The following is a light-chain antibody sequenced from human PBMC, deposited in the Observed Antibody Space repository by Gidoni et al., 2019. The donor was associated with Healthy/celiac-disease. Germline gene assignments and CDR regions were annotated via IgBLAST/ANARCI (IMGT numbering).Light chain of an antibody. CDR2: EAS. J-gene: IGKJ1*01. Sequence: DIQMTQSPSSLSASVGDRVTITCRASQSIIRYLNWYQQKPGKAPKLLIYEASSLQIGVQSRFSGSGSGTDFTLTISSLRPEDFATYYCQQTYSTPTWTFGRGTKVEIK. CDR3: QQTYSTPTWT. V-gene: IGKV1-39*01. CDR1: QSIIRY.